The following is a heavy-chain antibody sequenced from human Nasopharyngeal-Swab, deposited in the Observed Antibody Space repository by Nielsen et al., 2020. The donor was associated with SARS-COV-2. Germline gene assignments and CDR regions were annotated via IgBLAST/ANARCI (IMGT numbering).Heavy chain of an antibody. CDR2: INEDGSST. J-gene: IGHJ4*02. D-gene: IGHD6-13*01. V-gene: IGHV3-74*01. Sequence: GESLKISFAASGFTFRRYWMHWVLQAPGKGLVWVSRINEDGSSTSYADSLKGRFTISRDNAKNTLYLQMNSLSAEDTAVYYCTRAGSFRHDYWGQGTLVTVSS. CDR1: GFTFRRYW. CDR3: TRAGSFRHDY.